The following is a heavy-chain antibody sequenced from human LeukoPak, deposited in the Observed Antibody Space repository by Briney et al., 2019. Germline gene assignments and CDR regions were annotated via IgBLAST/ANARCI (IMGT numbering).Heavy chain of an antibody. D-gene: IGHD2-2*02. CDR1: GGSISSSSYY. J-gene: IGHJ4*02. CDR3: ARDPKRGYCSSTSCYSY. V-gene: IGHV4-61*02. CDR2: IYTSGST. Sequence: PSETLSLTCTVSGGSISSSSYYWSWIRQPAGKGLEWIGRIYTSGSTNYNPSLKSRVTMSVDTSKNQFSLKLSSVTAADTAVYYCARDPKRGYCSSTSCYSYWGQGTLVTVSS.